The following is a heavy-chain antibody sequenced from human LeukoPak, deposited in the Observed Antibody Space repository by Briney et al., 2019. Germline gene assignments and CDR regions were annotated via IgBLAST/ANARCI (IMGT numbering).Heavy chain of an antibody. J-gene: IGHJ6*02. D-gene: IGHD1-26*01. Sequence: GRSLRLSCAASGFTFDDYAMHWVRQAPGKGLEWVSGISWNSGSIGYADSVKGRLTISRDNAKNSLYLQMNSLRAEDTALYYCAKDIGSGSYYRGYYYYGMDVWGQGTTVTVSS. V-gene: IGHV3-9*01. CDR1: GFTFDDYA. CDR2: ISWNSGSI. CDR3: AKDIGSGSYYRGYYYYGMDV.